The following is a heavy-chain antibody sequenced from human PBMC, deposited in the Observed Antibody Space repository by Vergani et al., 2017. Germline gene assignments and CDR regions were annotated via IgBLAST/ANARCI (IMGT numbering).Heavy chain of an antibody. CDR1: GASIRSSNYY. D-gene: IGHD6-19*01. Sequence: QLQLQESGPGLVKPSATLSLTCSVSGASIRSSNYYWGWIRPPPGKGLAWIASIHYSWSTYYNPSLKSRVTISVDTSKNQFSLKLSSVTAADTAVYFCARHSTVEWLVKLGWIDPWGQGILVTVSS. CDR2: IHYSWST. CDR3: ARHSTVEWLVKLGWIDP. V-gene: IGHV4-39*01. J-gene: IGHJ5*02.